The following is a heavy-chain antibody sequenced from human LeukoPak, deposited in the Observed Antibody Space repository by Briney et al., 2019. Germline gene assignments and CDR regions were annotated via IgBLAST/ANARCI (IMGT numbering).Heavy chain of an antibody. CDR2: INHSGST. V-gene: IGHV4-34*01. CDR3: AVLLGYCSSTSCFDY. CDR1: GGSFSGYY. D-gene: IGHD2-2*01. J-gene: IGHJ4*02. Sequence: SETLSLTCAVYGGSFSGYYWSWIRQPPGKGLEWIGEINHSGSTNYNPSLKSRVTISVDTSKNQFSLKLSSVTAADTAVYYCAVLLGYCSSTSCFDYWGQGTLVTVSS.